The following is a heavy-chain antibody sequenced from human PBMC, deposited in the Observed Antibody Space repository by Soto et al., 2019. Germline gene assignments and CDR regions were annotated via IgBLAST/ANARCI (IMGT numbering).Heavy chain of an antibody. CDR1: GYTFTSYG. V-gene: IGHV1-18*01. J-gene: IGHJ6*02. CDR2: ISAYNGNT. CDR3: ARDRGGDSSVESDV. Sequence: QVQLVQSGAEVKKPGASVKVSCKASGYTFTSYGISWVRQAPGQGLEWMGWISAYNGNTNYAQKLQGRVTMTTDTAMSTAYLELRSLRSDDTAVYYCARDRGGDSSVESDVWGQGTTVTVSS. D-gene: IGHD6-19*01.